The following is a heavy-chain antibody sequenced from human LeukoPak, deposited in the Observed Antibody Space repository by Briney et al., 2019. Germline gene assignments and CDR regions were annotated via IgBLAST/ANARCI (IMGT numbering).Heavy chain of an antibody. CDR2: INPNSGGT. V-gene: IGHV1-2*04. CDR3: ARESIAAAGPFDY. CDR1: GYTFTGYY. Sequence: ASVKVSCKASGYTFTGYYMHWVRQAPGQGLEWMGWINPNSGGTNYAQKFQGWVTMTRDTSISTAYMELSRLRSDDTAVYYCARESIAAAGPFDYWGQGTLVTVSS. J-gene: IGHJ4*02. D-gene: IGHD6-13*01.